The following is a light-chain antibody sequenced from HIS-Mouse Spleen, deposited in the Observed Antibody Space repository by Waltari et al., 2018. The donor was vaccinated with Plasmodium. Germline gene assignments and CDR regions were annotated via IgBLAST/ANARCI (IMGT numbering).Light chain of an antibody. J-gene: IGLJ3*02. V-gene: IGLV3-10*01. CDR3: YSTDSSGNHRV. CDR2: EES. CDR1: ALPTKY. Sequence: SYELTQPPSVSVSPGQTARITCSGDALPTKYAYWYQPKTGQAPVLVIYEESKRPTGITERVSDSSAGTMATLTISGAQVEDEADYYCYSTDSSGNHRVFGGGTKLTVL.